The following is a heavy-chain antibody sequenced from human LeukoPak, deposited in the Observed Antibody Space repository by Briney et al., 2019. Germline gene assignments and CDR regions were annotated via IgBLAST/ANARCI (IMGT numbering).Heavy chain of an antibody. D-gene: IGHD6-13*01. CDR2: INPNSGGT. CDR3: ARGSASPYSSSWRPHFDY. V-gene: IGHV1-2*02. Sequence: GASVKVSCKASGYTFTGYDMHWVRQAPGQGLGWMGWINPNSGGTNYAQKFQGRVTMTRDTSISTAYMELSRLRSDDTAVYYCARGSASPYSSSWRPHFDYWGQGTLVTVSS. CDR1: GYTFTGYD. J-gene: IGHJ4*02.